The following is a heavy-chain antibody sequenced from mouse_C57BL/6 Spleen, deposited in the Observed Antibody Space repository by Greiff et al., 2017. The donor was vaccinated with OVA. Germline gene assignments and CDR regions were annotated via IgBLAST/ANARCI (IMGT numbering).Heavy chain of an antibody. D-gene: IGHD1-1*01. V-gene: IGHV1-80*01. J-gene: IGHJ3*01. CDR1: GYAFSSYW. CDR3: ASYGSRGAWFAY. Sequence: LVESGAELVKPGASVKISCKASGYAFSSYWMNWVKQRPGKGLEWIGQIYPGDGDTNYNGKFKGKATLTADKSSSTAYMQLSSLTSEDSAVYFCASYGSRGAWFAYWGQGTLVTVSA. CDR2: IYPGDGDT.